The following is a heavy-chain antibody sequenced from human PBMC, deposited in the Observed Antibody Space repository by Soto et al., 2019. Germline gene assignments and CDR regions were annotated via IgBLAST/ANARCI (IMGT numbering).Heavy chain of an antibody. V-gene: IGHV3-33*01. Sequence: PGGSLRLSCAASGFTFSNYGMHWVRQAPGKGLEWVAVIWYDGSNTYYAVSLKGRLTISRDNSKNTVYLQMNSLRDEDTAVYYCARGFGSYGSSGINYWGPGT. CDR2: IWYDGSNT. CDR3: ARGFGSYGSSGINY. J-gene: IGHJ4*02. CDR1: GFTFSNYG. D-gene: IGHD3-10*01.